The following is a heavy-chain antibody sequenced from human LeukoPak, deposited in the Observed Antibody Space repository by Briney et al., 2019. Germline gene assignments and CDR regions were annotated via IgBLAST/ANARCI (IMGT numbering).Heavy chain of an antibody. CDR2: IYPGDSDT. J-gene: IGHJ4*02. CDR3: ARQGWIRGADDSFDY. V-gene: IGHV5-51*01. Sequence: GESLKISCKGSGYSFASYWIGWVRQMPGKGLEWMGIIYPGDSDTRYSPSFQGQVTISADKSISTAYLQWSSLKASDTAVYYCARQGWIRGADDSFDYWGQGTLVTVSS. CDR1: GYSFASYW. D-gene: IGHD3-10*01.